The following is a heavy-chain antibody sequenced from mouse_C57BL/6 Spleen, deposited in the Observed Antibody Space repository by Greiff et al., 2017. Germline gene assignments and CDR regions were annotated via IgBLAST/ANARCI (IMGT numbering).Heavy chain of an antibody. V-gene: IGHV3-6*01. CDR2: ISYDGSN. Sequence: ESGPGLVKPSQSLSLTCSVTGYSITSGYYWNWIRQFPGNKLEWMGYISYDGSNNYNPSLKNRISITRDPSKNQFFLKLNSVTTEDTATYYCARYDYDGYFDYWGQGTTLTVSS. CDR3: ARYDYDGYFDY. D-gene: IGHD2-4*01. CDR1: GYSITSGYY. J-gene: IGHJ2*01.